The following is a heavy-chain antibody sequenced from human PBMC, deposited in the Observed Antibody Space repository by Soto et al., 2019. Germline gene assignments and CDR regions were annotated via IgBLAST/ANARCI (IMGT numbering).Heavy chain of an antibody. Sequence: QITLRESGPTLVKPTQTLTLTCTISGFSLSTSGVGVGWIRQPPGKSLEWIALIYWDDVQRYSPSLKTRLTITKDTSRSQVVLTMTNMDPVDTATYYCAHSPCSGGTCYLFDYWGQGTLVTVSS. D-gene: IGHD2-15*01. J-gene: IGHJ4*02. V-gene: IGHV2-5*02. CDR3: AHSPCSGGTCYLFDY. CDR1: GFSLSTSGVG. CDR2: IYWDDVQ.